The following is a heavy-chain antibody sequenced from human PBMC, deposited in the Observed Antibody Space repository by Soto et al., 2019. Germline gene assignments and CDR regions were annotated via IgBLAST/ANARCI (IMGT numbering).Heavy chain of an antibody. CDR2: IYYSGST. D-gene: IGHD6-13*01. CDR3: ARVLIAAAGTGFDY. J-gene: IGHJ4*02. Sequence: QVQLQESGPGLVTPSETLSLTCTVSGGSISSYYWSWLRQPPGKGLEWIGYIYYSGSTNYNPSLQSRVTISVDTSKNQFSLKLSSVTAADTAVYYCARVLIAAAGTGFDYWGQGTLVTVSS. V-gene: IGHV4-59*01. CDR1: GGSISSYY.